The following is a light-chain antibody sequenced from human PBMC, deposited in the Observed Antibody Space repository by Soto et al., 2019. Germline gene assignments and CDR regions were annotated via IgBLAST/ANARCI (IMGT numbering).Light chain of an antibody. CDR1: SSDVGAYNY. CDR2: DVS. CDR3: CSYADNYSYV. Sequence: HSALTQTGSGYGSPGQSVTISCTGTSSDVGAYNYVSWYQQHPGKAPKLMTYDVSKRPSGVPDRFSGSKSGHTASLTISGLQAEDEADYYCCSYADNYSYVFGTGTTVTV. V-gene: IGLV2-11*01. J-gene: IGLJ1*01.